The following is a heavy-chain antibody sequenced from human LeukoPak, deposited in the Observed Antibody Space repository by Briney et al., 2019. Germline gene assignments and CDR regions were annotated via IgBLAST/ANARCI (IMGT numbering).Heavy chain of an antibody. D-gene: IGHD4-17*01. J-gene: IGHJ4*02. CDR1: GGSINSYY. Sequence: SSETLSLTSTVSGGSINSYYWTWLRQPPGKGLEWIGCVYSTGATNYNPSLKSRLTMSLDTSQKRFSLKLTSVTAADTAVYYCAGQPDYGDQVFNYWGQGTRVTVSS. CDR2: VYSTGAT. V-gene: IGHV4-59*08. CDR3: AGQPDYGDQVFNY.